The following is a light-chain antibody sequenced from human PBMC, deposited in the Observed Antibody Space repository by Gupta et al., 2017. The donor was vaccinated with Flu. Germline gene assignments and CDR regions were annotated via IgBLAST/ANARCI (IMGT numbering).Light chain of an antibody. CDR1: QSVGSNY. V-gene: IGKV3-20*01. Sequence: EVVLTQSPGTLSLSPGERATLSCRASQSVGSNYLAWYQQKPGQAPRLLIYDASNRATGIPDRFSGSWSGTDFTLTINRLEPEDFAVYYCQQYNTSPLTFGGGTKVEIK. CDR2: DAS. J-gene: IGKJ4*01. CDR3: QQYNTSPLT.